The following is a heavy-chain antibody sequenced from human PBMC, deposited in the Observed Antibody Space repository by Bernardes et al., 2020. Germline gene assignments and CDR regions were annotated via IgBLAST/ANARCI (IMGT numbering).Heavy chain of an antibody. D-gene: IGHD3-10*01. CDR1: GFTFSSYW. V-gene: IGHV3-7*01. J-gene: IGHJ4*02. Sequence: GGSLRLSCAASGFTFSSYWMSWVRQAPGKGLEWVANIKQDGSEKYYVDSVKGRFTISRDNAKNSLYLQMNSLRAEDTAVYYCARAKIPYGSGSYPNDYWGQGTLVTVSS. CDR2: IKQDGSEK. CDR3: ARAKIPYGSGSYPNDY.